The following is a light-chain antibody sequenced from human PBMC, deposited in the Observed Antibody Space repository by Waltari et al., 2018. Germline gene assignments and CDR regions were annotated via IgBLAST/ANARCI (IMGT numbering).Light chain of an antibody. Sequence: EIVLTQSPATLSLSPGERATLSCRASQSVSTYLAWYQHKPGQAPKLLMYETSRRATGIPARFSGGGSGTDFTLTISSLEAEDFAVYYCQQRGSWPLTFGGGTKVEIK. CDR3: QQRGSWPLT. CDR1: QSVSTY. V-gene: IGKV3-11*01. J-gene: IGKJ4*01. CDR2: ETS.